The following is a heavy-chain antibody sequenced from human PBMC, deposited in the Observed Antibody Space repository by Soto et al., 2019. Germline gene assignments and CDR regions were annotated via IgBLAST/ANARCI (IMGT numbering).Heavy chain of an antibody. Sequence: QVQLVESGGGVVQPGRSLRLSCAASGFTFSSYGMHWVRQAPGKGLEWVAVIWYDGSNKYYADSVKGRFTISRDNSKNTLYLQMNSLRAEDTAVYYCARDAGGSGSSYYYYRDVLGKGTTVTVSS. J-gene: IGHJ6*03. D-gene: IGHD3-10*01. V-gene: IGHV3-33*01. CDR1: GFTFSSYG. CDR3: ARDAGGSGSSYYYYRDV. CDR2: IWYDGSNK.